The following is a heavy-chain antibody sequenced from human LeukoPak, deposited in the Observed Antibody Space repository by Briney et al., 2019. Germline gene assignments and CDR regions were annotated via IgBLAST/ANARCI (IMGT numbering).Heavy chain of an antibody. CDR1: GGSISSYY. CDR3: ARGTSDYGGNGYFDL. D-gene: IGHD4-17*01. V-gene: IGHV4-59*08. J-gene: IGHJ2*01. CDR2: IYYSGST. Sequence: SETLSLTCTVSGGSISSYYWSWIRQPPGKGLEWIGYIYYSGSTNYNPSLKSRVTISVDTSKNQFSLKLSSVTAADTAVYYCARGTSDYGGNGYFDLWGRGTLVTVSS.